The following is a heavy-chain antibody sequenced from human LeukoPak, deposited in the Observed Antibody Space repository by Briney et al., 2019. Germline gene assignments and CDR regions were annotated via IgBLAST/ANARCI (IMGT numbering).Heavy chain of an antibody. CDR1: GFTFSSYW. D-gene: IGHD3-16*01. J-gene: IGHJ4*02. Sequence: GGSLRLSCAASGFTFSSYWMHWVRQAPGTGLVWVSRISTDGSNINYADSVKGRFTISRDNAKNSLYLQMNSLRAEDTAVYYCARDRDWGSFDYWGQGTLVTVSS. CDR3: ARDRDWGSFDY. V-gene: IGHV3-74*01. CDR2: ISTDGSNI.